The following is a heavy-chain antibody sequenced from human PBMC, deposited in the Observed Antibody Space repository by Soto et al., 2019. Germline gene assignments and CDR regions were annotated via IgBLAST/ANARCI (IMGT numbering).Heavy chain of an antibody. D-gene: IGHD1-26*01. CDR2: MKGYSGNP. J-gene: IGHJ4*02. V-gene: IGHV1-8*01. CDR3: ARRRGESYYGLDY. CDR1: GYNFNNYE. Sequence: GASVNVSCKASGYNFNNYEINWVRQAPAQGLEWVGWMKGYSGNPLYAQNFQGRLTLTRDTSTNTAYLELTSLAYEDTAIYFCARRRGESYYGLDYWGQGTLVTVSS.